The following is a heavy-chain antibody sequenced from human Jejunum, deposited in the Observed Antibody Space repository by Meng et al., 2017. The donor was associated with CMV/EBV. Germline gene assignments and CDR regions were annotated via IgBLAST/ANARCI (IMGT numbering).Heavy chain of an antibody. CDR2: LDWDDDK. CDR1: GFSLRTSGMR. CDR3: ARALAAAGPFDY. Sequence: FSGFSLRTSGMRVSWIRQPPGKALGWLARLDWDDDKFYSTSLKTRLTISRDTSKNQMVLTMTNMDPVDTATYYCARALAAAGPFDYWGQGTLVTVSS. D-gene: IGHD6-13*01. V-gene: IGHV2-70D*14. J-gene: IGHJ4*02.